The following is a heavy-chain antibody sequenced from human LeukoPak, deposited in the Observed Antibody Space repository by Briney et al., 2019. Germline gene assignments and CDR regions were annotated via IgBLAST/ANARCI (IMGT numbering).Heavy chain of an antibody. CDR3: ATLWFGELGLY. Sequence: GGSLRLSCPASGFTFRSYAMSWARQAPGKGLEWVSAISGSGGSTYYADSVKGRFTISRDNSKNTLSLQMNSLRAEDTAVYYCATLWFGELGLYWGQGTLVSVSS. J-gene: IGHJ4*02. V-gene: IGHV3-23*01. CDR2: ISGSGGST. CDR1: GFTFRSYA. D-gene: IGHD3-10*01.